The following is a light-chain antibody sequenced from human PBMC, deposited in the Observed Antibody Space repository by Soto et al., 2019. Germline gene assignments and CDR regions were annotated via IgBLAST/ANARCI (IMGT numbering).Light chain of an antibody. CDR3: QQYDSWPPAYT. CDR2: GAS. J-gene: IGKJ2*01. V-gene: IGKV3-15*01. Sequence: EIVMTQSPATLSVSLGDRATLSCRASQSVGSYLAWYQQKPGQAPRLLIYGASTRATGIPARFSGSGSEADFTLTISSLPSEDFAVYYCQQYDSWPPAYTFGQGTKLEIK. CDR1: QSVGSY.